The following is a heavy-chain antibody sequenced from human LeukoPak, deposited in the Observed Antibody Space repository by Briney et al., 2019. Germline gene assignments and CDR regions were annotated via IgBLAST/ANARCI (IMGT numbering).Heavy chain of an antibody. J-gene: IGHJ3*02. CDR3: VRESGENAFDI. D-gene: IGHD3-10*01. Sequence: GGSLRLTCAASGFTDSSNYMSWVRQAPGKGLDGVSFIYSGGSTYYAVSVQGRLTISRLNTQNPVYIQTNSLRAEDTAEDYFVRESGENAFDIWGQGTMVTVSS. CDR2: IYSGGST. CDR1: GFTDSSNY. V-gene: IGHV3-53*01.